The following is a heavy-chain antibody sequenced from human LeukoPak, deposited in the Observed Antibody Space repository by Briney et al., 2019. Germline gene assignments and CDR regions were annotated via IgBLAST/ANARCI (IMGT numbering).Heavy chain of an antibody. CDR2: APHDGSDE. Sequence: GRSLRLSCAASGFTFSRYAMHWVRQAPGKGLEWVAVAPHDGSDEDYADSVKGRFTISRDNSKNTLNLQMNSLGPEDTALYYCAAGALYAFDIWGQGTMVSVSS. CDR3: AAGALYAFDI. V-gene: IGHV3-30*04. CDR1: GFTFSRYA. J-gene: IGHJ3*02.